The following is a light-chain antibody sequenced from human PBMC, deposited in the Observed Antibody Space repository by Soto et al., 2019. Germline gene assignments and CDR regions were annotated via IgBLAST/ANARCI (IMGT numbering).Light chain of an antibody. CDR2: AAS. J-gene: IGKJ4*01. CDR3: QQLNSYPLT. CDR1: QGISSY. V-gene: IGKV1-9*01. Sequence: IQLTQSPSSLSASVGDRVTITCRASQGISSYLAWYQQKPGKAPNLLIYAASTLQSGVPSRFSGSGSGTDFTLTISRLQPEDFSIYYCQQLNSYPLTFGGGTKVEIK.